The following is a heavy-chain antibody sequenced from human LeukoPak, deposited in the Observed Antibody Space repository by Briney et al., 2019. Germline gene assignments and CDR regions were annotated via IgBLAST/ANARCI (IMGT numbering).Heavy chain of an antibody. CDR1: GFTFSNYE. V-gene: IGHV3-48*03. CDR2: ISSNGRTI. CDR3: GRKRSPGAFDI. Sequence: QSGGSLRLSCAASGFTFSNYEMNWVRQAPGKGLEWVSYISSNGRTIHYADSVKGRFTISRDNAKNSLYLQMNSLRAEDTAVYYCGRKRSPGAFDIWGQGTMVTVSS. J-gene: IGHJ3*02.